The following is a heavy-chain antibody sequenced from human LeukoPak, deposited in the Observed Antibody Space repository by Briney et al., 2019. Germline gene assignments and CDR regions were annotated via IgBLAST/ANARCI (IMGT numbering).Heavy chain of an antibody. D-gene: IGHD6-13*01. CDR1: GFILSNHW. CDR3: AKDGGIAYYYGMDV. V-gene: IGHV3-23*01. CDR2: ISGSGVGT. J-gene: IGHJ6*02. Sequence: GGSLRLSCAASGFILSNHWMTWVRQAPGKGLEWVSAISGSGVGTYYADSVMGRFTISRDNSKNTLYLQMNSLRAEDTAVYYCAKDGGIAYYYGMDVWGQGTTVTVSS.